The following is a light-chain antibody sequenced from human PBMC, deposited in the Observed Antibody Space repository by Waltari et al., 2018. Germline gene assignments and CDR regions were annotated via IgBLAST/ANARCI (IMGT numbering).Light chain of an antibody. CDR2: GAS. CDR3: QQYDNWLPT. Sequence: EIVMTQSPATLSVSPGETATLSCRASQSVRSNLAWYQQKPGQAPSLLIHGASTRATGVPARFSGSGSGTEFTLTISSLQSEDFAVYYCQQYDNWLPTFGGGTKVEI. V-gene: IGKV3-15*01. CDR1: QSVRSN. J-gene: IGKJ4*01.